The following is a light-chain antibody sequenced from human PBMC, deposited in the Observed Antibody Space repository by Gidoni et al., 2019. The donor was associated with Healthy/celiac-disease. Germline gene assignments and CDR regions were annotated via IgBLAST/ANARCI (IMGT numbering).Light chain of an antibody. J-gene: IGKJ3*01. CDR1: QSVSSSY. CDR2: GAS. V-gene: IGKV3-20*01. Sequence: EIVLTQSTGTLSLSPGESATLSCRASQSVSSSYLAWYQQKPGQAPRLLIYGASSRATGIPDRFSGSGSGTDFTLTISRLEPEDFAVYYCQQYGSSLFTFGPGTKVDIK. CDR3: QQYGSSLFT.